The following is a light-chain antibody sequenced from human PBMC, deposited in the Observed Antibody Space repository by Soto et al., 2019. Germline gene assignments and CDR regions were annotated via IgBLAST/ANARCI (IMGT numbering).Light chain of an antibody. CDR3: QQYGSSLMYT. CDR2: GAS. CDR1: QSVSSSY. V-gene: IGKV3-20*01. Sequence: EIVLTQSPGTLSLSPGERATLSCRASQSVSSSYLAWYQQKPGKAPRLLTYGASSRATGLPDRFSGSGSGTDFTLTISRLEPEDFAVYYCQQYGSSLMYTFGQGTKLEIK. J-gene: IGKJ2*01.